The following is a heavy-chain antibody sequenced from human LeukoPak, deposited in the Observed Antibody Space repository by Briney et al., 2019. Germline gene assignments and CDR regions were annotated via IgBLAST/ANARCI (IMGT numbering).Heavy chain of an antibody. CDR1: GFTFSDYY. CDR3: ARTARIPEA. CDR2: ISGSGSDT. J-gene: IGHJ4*02. Sequence: GGSLRLSCAASGFTFSDYYMSWIRQAPGKGLGSISYISGSGSDTNYADSVRGRFTISRDNAKNSLYLQMNSLTADDTAVYYCARTARIPEAWGQGTLATVSS. V-gene: IGHV3-11*03.